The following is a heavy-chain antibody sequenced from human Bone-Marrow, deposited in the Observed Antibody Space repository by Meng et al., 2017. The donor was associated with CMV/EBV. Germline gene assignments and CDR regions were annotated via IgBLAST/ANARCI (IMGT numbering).Heavy chain of an antibody. CDR1: GFDFSIYW. CDR2: ISSDGTDI. D-gene: IGHD1-14*01. CDR3: ARICVTGRACYHFDY. J-gene: IGHJ4*02. Sequence: GESLKISCAASGFDFSIYWMHWVRQVPGKGLLWVSRISSDGTDIKYADSVRGRFTISRDNAKTTLYLQMNSLRADDTAVYYCARICVTGRACYHFDYWGQGTLVTVSS. V-gene: IGHV3-74*03.